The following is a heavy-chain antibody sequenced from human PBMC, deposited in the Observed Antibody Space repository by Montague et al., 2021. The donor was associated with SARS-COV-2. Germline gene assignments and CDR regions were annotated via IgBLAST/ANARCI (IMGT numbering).Heavy chain of an antibody. J-gene: IGHJ5*02. D-gene: IGHD3-10*01. CDR1: GFTFSRYW. V-gene: IGHV3-7*03. Sequence: SLRLSCAASGFTFSRYWMSWVRQAPGKGLEWVANISQYGSEKYYVDSVKGRFTISRDNAKNSLYLQINSLRAEDTAVYYCARVPRFLWFGELLVDWFDHWGQGTLVTVSS. CDR2: ISQYGSEK. CDR3: ARVPRFLWFGELLVDWFDH.